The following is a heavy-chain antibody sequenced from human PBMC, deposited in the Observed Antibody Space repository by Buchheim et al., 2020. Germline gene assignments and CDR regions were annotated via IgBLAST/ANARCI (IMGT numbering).Heavy chain of an antibody. CDR1: GFTFSSYG. Sequence: QVQLVESGGGVVQPGRSLRLSCAASGFTFSSYGMHWVRQAPGKGLEWVAVISYDGSNKYYADSVKGRFTISRDNSKNKLYLQMNSLRAEDTAVYYCAKTSWFDYWGQGTL. CDR3: AKTSWFDY. J-gene: IGHJ4*02. V-gene: IGHV3-30*18. CDR2: ISYDGSNK.